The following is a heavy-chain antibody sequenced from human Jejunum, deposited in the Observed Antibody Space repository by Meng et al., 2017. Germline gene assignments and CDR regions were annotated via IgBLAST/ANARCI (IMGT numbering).Heavy chain of an antibody. D-gene: IGHD2-2*01. CDR1: GGSVSSSGNY. J-gene: IGHJ4*02. V-gene: IGHV4-39*01. Sequence: QLQLQESGPGLVQPSATLSLTCTVSGGSVSSSGNYWGWLRHPPGKGLEWIGTVSYTERPYYSPSLKSRVTISADTYRNQYPLKMSSVTAAATAVYYCARLQPRGPVKVDDWGQGTLVTVSS. CDR3: ARLQPRGPVKVDD. CDR2: VSYTERP.